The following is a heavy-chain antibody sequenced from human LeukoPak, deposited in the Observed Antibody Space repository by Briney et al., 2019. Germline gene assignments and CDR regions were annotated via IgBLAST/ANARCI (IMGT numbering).Heavy chain of an antibody. CDR1: GGSISNYY. CDR2: IYYTGKT. CDR3: ARYCSSTSCYPDAFDI. D-gene: IGHD2-2*01. Sequence: SETLSLTCTVSGGSISNYYWSWIRQPPGKGLEWIGYIYYTGKTSYSPSLKSRVTISVDTSMNQLSLKLSSVTAADTAVYYCARYCSSTSCYPDAFDIWGQGTMVTVSS. V-gene: IGHV4-59*08. J-gene: IGHJ3*02.